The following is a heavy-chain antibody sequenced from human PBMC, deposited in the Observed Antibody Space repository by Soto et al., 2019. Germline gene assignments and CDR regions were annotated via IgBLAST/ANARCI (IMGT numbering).Heavy chain of an antibody. Sequence: QVQLEQSGAEVKKPGSSVKVSCKTSGGTFSTYGVVWVRQAPGQGLEWMGGLIPIFRTPNYAQKFQGRVTITADESTSTVYMELTSLRSEDTAMYYCARDLSEYCYGPQGHWGQGTLVTVS. CDR1: GGTFSTYG. V-gene: IGHV1-69*01. CDR2: LIPIFRTP. CDR3: ARDLSEYCYGPQGH. J-gene: IGHJ4*02. D-gene: IGHD5-18*01.